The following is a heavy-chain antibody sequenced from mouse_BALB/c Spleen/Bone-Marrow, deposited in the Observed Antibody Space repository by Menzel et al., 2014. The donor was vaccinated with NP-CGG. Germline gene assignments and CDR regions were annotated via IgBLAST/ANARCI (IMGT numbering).Heavy chain of an antibody. D-gene: IGHD1-1*01. CDR1: GFTIQATY. Sequence: EVQLQQSGAELVTPGASVKLSCTASGFTIQATYMNWVKQRPEQGLAWIGRLEPANGNTKYDPKFQGKATITTDTSSNTAYLQLSSLTSEDTAVYDCARGKGIYVGFAEWGQGTLVTVAA. CDR2: LEPANGNT. J-gene: IGHJ3*01. CDR3: ARGKGIYVGFAE. V-gene: IGHV14-3*02.